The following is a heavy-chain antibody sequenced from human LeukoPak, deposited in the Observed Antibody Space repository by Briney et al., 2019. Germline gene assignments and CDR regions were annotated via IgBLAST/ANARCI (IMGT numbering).Heavy chain of an antibody. Sequence: PSETLSLTCAVYGGSFSGYYWSWIRQPPGKGLEWIGEINHSGSTNYNPSLKSRVTISVDTSKNQFSLKLSSVPAADTAVYYCASGDIVVVPAAISPLDYWGQGTLVNVSS. CDR3: ASGDIVVVPAAISPLDY. J-gene: IGHJ4*02. CDR2: INHSGST. V-gene: IGHV4-34*01. D-gene: IGHD2-2*01. CDR1: GGSFSGYY.